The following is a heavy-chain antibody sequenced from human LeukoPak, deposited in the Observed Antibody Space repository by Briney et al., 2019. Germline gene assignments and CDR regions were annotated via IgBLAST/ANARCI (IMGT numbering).Heavy chain of an antibody. D-gene: IGHD3-10*01. J-gene: IGHJ4*02. CDR3: ARAGRDYYGSGSYRRGVDY. CDR2: INHSGST. Sequence: PSETLSLTCAVYGGSFSGYYWSWIRQPPGKGLEWIGAINHSGSTNYNPSLKSRVTISVDTSKNQVSLKLSSVTAADTAVYYCARAGRDYYGSGSYRRGVDYWGQGTLVTVSS. CDR1: GGSFSGYY. V-gene: IGHV4-34*01.